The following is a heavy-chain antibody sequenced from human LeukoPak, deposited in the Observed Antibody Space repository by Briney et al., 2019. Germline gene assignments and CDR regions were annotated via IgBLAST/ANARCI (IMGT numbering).Heavy chain of an antibody. CDR2: IYSGGST. Sequence: GGSLRLSCAASGFTVSSNYMSWVRQAPGKGLEWVSIIYSGGSTFYADSVKGRFTISRDNSKNTLYLQMNSLRPEDTAVYYCARGVSYLSSFDIWGQGTMVTVSS. CDR1: GFTVSSNY. CDR3: ARGVSYLSSFDI. D-gene: IGHD3-10*01. J-gene: IGHJ3*02. V-gene: IGHV3-53*01.